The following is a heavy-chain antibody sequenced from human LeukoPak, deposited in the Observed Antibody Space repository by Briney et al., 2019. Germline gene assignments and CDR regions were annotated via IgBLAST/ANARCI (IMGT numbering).Heavy chain of an antibody. Sequence: SETLSLTCTVSGGSISISSSYWGWIRQPPGKGLEWIGSIHHSGNTYYNPSLKSRVIISVDTSKNQSSLKVTSVTAADTAVYYCARTRPLFYWGQGTLVTVSS. CDR2: IHHSGNT. CDR1: GGSISISSSY. V-gene: IGHV4-39*01. J-gene: IGHJ4*02. CDR3: ARTRPLFY. D-gene: IGHD3-10*01.